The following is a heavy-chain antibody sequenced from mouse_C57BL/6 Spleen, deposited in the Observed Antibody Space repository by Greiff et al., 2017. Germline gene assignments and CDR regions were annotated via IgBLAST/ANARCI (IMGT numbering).Heavy chain of an antibody. Sequence: QVQLQQPGAELVMPGASVKLSCKASGYTFTSYWMHWVKRRPGQGLEWIGEIDPSDSYTNYNQKFKGKSTLTVDKSSSTAYMQLSSLTSEDSAVYYCARSHYYGSSYTYAMDYWGQGTSVTVSS. CDR3: ARSHYYGSSYTYAMDY. CDR1: GYTFTSYW. CDR2: IDPSDSYT. J-gene: IGHJ4*01. D-gene: IGHD1-1*01. V-gene: IGHV1-69*01.